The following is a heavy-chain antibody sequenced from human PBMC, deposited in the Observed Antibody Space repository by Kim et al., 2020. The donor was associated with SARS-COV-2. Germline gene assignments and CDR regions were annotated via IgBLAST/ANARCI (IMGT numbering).Heavy chain of an antibody. CDR3: GRCSGVNFVDYYFDY. CDR1: GFTFSNHG. J-gene: IGHJ4*02. D-gene: IGHD2-15*01. Sequence: GGSLRLSCAASGFTFSNHGMGWVRQAPGKGLEWVAIISDSGGNKYYVDSVKGRFTISRDNSENTVYLQMNSLTAEDTAVYYCGRCSGVNFVDYYFDYWGQGTLVTVSS. V-gene: IGHV3-23*01. CDR2: ISDSGGNK.